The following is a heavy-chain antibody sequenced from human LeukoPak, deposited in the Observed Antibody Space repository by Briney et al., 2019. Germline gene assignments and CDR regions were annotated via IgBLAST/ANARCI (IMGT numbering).Heavy chain of an antibody. CDR1: GGSISSGDYY. V-gene: IGHV4-30-4*08. CDR3: ARGIVLMVYATGWFDP. CDR2: IYYSGST. D-gene: IGHD2-8*01. Sequence: SETLSLTCTVSGGSISSGDYYWSWIRQPPGKGLEWIGYIYYSGSTYYNPSLKSRVTISVDTSKNQFSLKLSSVTAAGTAVYYCARGIVLMVYATGWFDPWGQGTLVTVSS. J-gene: IGHJ5*02.